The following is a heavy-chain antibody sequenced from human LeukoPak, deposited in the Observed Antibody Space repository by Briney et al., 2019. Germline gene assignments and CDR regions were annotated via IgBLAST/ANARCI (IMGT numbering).Heavy chain of an antibody. CDR2: IKSKIDGGTT. CDR3: ARQEPSSGYWGDAFDI. Sequence: GGSLRLSCAASGFTFRNAWMSWVRQAPGKGLEWVGLIKSKIDGGTTDYAAPVKGRFTISRDNAKNSLYLQMNSLRAGDTAVYYCARQEPSSGYWGDAFDIWGQGTMVTVSS. D-gene: IGHD3-22*01. V-gene: IGHV3-15*01. J-gene: IGHJ3*02. CDR1: GFTFRNAW.